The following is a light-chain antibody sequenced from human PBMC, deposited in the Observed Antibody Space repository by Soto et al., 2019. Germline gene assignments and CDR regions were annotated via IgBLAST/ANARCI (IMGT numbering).Light chain of an antibody. V-gene: IGKV2-28*01. CDR1: QSLLHSNGYNY. J-gene: IGKJ4*01. CDR2: LGS. CDR3: MQALQTPAT. Sequence: DIVMTQSPLSLPVTPGEPASISCRSSQSLLHSNGYNYLDWYLQKPGQSPQLLIYLGSNRASGVPDRFSGSGSGTDFTLKISRVEAGDVGVYYCMQALQTPATFGGGTKVKIK.